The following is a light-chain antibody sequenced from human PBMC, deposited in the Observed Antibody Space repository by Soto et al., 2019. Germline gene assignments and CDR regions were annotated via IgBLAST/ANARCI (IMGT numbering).Light chain of an antibody. V-gene: IGKV1-12*01. J-gene: IGKJ4*01. Sequence: DIQMTQSPSSVSASVGDTVTISCRASQVISSWLAWYQQKPGKAPNLLIYKASTLQTGVTSRFSGSGSGTNFTLTITNLQPEDFATYSCHQASSFPLSFGGGTKVDIK. CDR3: HQASSFPLS. CDR1: QVISSW. CDR2: KAS.